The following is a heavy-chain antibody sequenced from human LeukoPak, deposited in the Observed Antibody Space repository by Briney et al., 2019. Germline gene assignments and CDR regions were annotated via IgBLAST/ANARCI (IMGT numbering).Heavy chain of an antibody. CDR1: GGSISSYY. CDR3: ARHGSDYSFDY. CDR2: ISYSGST. V-gene: IGHV4-59*08. D-gene: IGHD3-22*01. Sequence: PSETLSLTCTVPGGSISSYYWSWIRQPPGKGLEWIGYISYSGSTNYNPSLKSRVTISVDTSKNQFSLKLRSVTAADAAVYYCARHGSDYSFDYWGQGTLVTVSS. J-gene: IGHJ4*02.